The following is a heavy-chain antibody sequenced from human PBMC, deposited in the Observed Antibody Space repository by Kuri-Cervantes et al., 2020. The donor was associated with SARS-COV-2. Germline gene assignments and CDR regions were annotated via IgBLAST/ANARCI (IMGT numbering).Heavy chain of an antibody. Sequence: GESLKISCAASGFTFSSYAMHWVRQAPGKGLEWAAVISYDGSNKYYADSVKGRFTISRDNSKNTLYLQMNSLRAEDTAVYYCARDGIGFDPWGQGTLVTVSS. CDR2: ISYDGSNK. J-gene: IGHJ5*02. CDR3: ARDGIGFDP. CDR1: GFTFSSYA. D-gene: IGHD2-21*01. V-gene: IGHV3-30-3*01.